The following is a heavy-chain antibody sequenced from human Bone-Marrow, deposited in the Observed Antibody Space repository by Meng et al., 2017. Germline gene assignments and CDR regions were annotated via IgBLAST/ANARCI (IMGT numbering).Heavy chain of an antibody. V-gene: IGHV3-53*01. J-gene: IGHJ4*02. CDR3: ARVLRGWGYFDY. CDR1: GFSVSSSY. Sequence: LGGLGGGLGQPGGSLRFSCAASGFSVSSSYMSWVRQAPGKGPEWVSVIYSGGTTYYADSVKGRFTISRDNSRNTLYLQVNSLRAEDTAVYYCARVLRGWGYFDYWGQGTLVTVSS. D-gene: IGHD3-10*01. CDR2: IYSGGTT.